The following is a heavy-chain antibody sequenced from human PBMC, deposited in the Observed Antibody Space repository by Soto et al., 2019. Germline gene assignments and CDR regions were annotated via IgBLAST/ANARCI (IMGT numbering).Heavy chain of an antibody. CDR1: GGTFSSYA. CDR2: IIPIFGTA. CDR3: ARDRTHLKQWLVLGWFDP. D-gene: IGHD6-19*01. V-gene: IGHV1-69*06. Sequence: QVQLVQSGAEVKKPGSSVTVSCKASGGTFSSYAISWVRQAPGQGLEWMGGIIPIFGTANYAQKFQGRVTITADKSTSTAYMELSSLRSEDTAVYYCARDRTHLKQWLVLGWFDPWGQGTLVTVSS. J-gene: IGHJ5*02.